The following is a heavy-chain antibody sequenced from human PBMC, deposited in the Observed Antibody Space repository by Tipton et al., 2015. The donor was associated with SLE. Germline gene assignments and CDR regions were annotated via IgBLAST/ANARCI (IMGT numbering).Heavy chain of an antibody. D-gene: IGHD1-14*01. CDR2: LYHSGDT. CDR1: GYSITTGYY. V-gene: IGHV4-38-2*02. J-gene: IGHJ6*03. Sequence: TLSLTCTVSGYSITTGYYWGWIRQPPGKGLEWIGSLYHSGDTHYNPSLESRVTISVDTSKNQFSLKLSSVTAADTAVYYCARDLRSGGYYYYYMDVWGKGTTVTVSS. CDR3: ARDLRSGGYYYYYMDV.